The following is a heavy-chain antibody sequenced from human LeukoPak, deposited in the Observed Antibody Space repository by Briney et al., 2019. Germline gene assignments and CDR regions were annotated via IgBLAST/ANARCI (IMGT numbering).Heavy chain of an antibody. CDR2: ICDSGYT. V-gene: IGHV4-59*11. CDR1: SGSIRSHF. Sequence: KPSETLSLTCTVSSGSIRSHFWSWIRQPPGKGLEWIGYICDSGYTKYSPSLKSRVTISIDTSKNQFSLKLNSVTAADAAVYYCARTIESRPYYFDSWGQGTLVTVSS. J-gene: IGHJ4*02. CDR3: ARTIESRPYYFDS. D-gene: IGHD6-6*01.